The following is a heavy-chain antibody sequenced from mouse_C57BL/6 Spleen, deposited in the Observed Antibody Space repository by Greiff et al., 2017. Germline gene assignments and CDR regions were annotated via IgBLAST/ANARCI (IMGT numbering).Heavy chain of an antibody. V-gene: IGHV3-6*01. Sequence: ESGPGLVKPSQSLSLTCSVTGYSITSGYYWNWIRQFPGNKLEWMGYISYDGSNNYNPSLKNRISITRDTSKNQFFLKLNSVTTEDTATYYCAREGNYPWFAYWGQGTLVTVSA. CDR1: GYSITSGYY. J-gene: IGHJ3*01. CDR2: ISYDGSN. CDR3: AREGNYPWFAY. D-gene: IGHD2-1*01.